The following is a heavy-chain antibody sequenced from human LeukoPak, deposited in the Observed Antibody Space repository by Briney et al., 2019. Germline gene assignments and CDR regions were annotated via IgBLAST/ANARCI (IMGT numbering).Heavy chain of an antibody. CDR2: INHSGST. CDR1: GDSITGYY. Sequence: SETLSLTCSVSGDSITGYYWGWLRQPPGKGLEWIGEINHSGSTNYNPSLKSRVTISVDTSKNQFSLKLSSVTAADTAVYYCARGLVRYYFDYWGQGTLVTVSS. V-gene: IGHV4-34*01. J-gene: IGHJ4*02. CDR3: ARGLVRYYFDY.